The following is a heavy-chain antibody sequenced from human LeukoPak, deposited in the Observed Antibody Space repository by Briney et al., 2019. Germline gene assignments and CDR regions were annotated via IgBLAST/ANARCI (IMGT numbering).Heavy chain of an antibody. V-gene: IGHV3-74*01. CDR1: GFTFSTYW. Sequence: GGSLRLSCAASGFTFSTYWVHWVRQAPGRGLVWVSRINPDGSRTDYADSVKGRFTISRDNAKNTLYLQMNSLRAADTAVYFCARGLRGNRDYWGQGTLVTVSS. J-gene: IGHJ4*02. CDR3: ARGLRGNRDY. CDR2: INPDGSRT. D-gene: IGHD4-23*01.